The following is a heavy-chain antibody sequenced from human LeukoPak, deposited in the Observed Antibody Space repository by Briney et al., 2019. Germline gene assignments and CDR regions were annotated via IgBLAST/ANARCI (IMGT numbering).Heavy chain of an antibody. V-gene: IGHV1-2*02. Sequence: ASVKVSCKASGYTFTGYYMHWVRQAPGQGLEWMGWINPNSGGTNYAQKFQGRVTMTRDTSISTAYMELSRLRSDDTAVYYCARGDLGYCSSTSCPPHYYYYYYGMDVWGQGTTVTVSS. J-gene: IGHJ6*02. D-gene: IGHD2-2*01. CDR3: ARGDLGYCSSTSCPPHYYYYYYGMDV. CDR1: GYTFTGYY. CDR2: INPNSGGT.